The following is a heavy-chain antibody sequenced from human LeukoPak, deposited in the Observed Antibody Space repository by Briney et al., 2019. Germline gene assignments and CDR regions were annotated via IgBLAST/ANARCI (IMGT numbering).Heavy chain of an antibody. CDR3: ARDNGVGGYCSSTSCSHAFDI. V-gene: IGHV3-21*01. D-gene: IGHD2-2*01. J-gene: IGHJ3*02. Sequence: GGSLRLSCAASGFTFSSYRMNWVRQAPGKGLEWVSSISSSSTNYIYCADSVKGRFIISRDSAKNSLYLQMNSLRAEDTAVYYCARDNGVGGYCSSTSCSHAFDIWGQGTVVTVSS. CDR2: ISSSSTNYI. CDR1: GFTFSSYR.